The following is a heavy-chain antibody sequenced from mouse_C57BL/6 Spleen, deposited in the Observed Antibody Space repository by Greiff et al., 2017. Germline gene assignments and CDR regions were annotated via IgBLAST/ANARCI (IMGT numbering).Heavy chain of an antibody. CDR3: ARKESPAWCAY. V-gene: IGHV5-17*01. Sequence: EVMLVESGGGLVKPGGSLKLSCAASGFTFSDYGMHWVRQAPEKGLEWVAYISSGSSTIYYADTVKGRFTISRDNAKNTLFLQMTSLRSEDTAMYYCARKESPAWCAYWGQGTLVTVSA. CDR2: ISSGSSTI. CDR1: GFTFSDYG. J-gene: IGHJ3*01.